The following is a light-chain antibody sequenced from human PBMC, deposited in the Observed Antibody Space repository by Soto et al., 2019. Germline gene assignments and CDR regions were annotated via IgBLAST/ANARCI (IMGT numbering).Light chain of an antibody. Sequence: EIVLTQSPGTLSLSPGERATLSCRASQNVIKNYLAWYQQKPGQAPRLLIYGTSSRVTGIPDRFSGSGSGTDFTLTISRLEAEDSAVYYCQQFGNSPLYTFGQGTKLEIK. J-gene: IGKJ2*01. V-gene: IGKV3-20*01. CDR3: QQFGNSPLYT. CDR1: QNVIKNY. CDR2: GTS.